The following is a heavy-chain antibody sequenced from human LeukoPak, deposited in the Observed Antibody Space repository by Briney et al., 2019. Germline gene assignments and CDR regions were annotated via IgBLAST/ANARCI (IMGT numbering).Heavy chain of an antibody. CDR1: GGSFSGYY. J-gene: IGHJ4*02. Sequence: PSETLSLTCAVYGGSFSGYYWSWLRQPPGKGLEWIGYIYYSGSTYYNPSLKSRVTISVDTSKNQFSLKLSSVTAADTAVYYCAREPYGDSAFGFDYWGQGTLVTVSS. CDR3: AREPYGDSAFGFDY. D-gene: IGHD4-17*01. CDR2: IYYSGST. V-gene: IGHV4-30-4*08.